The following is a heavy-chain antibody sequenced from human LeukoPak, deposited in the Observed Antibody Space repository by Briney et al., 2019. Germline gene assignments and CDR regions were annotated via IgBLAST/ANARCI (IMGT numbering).Heavy chain of an antibody. CDR3: ARGGSTVTTGDAFDI. D-gene: IGHD4-17*01. CDR2: ISSSSSYI. J-gene: IGHJ3*02. CDR1: GFTFSSYS. V-gene: IGHV3-21*01. Sequence: GGSLRLSCAASGFTFSSYSMSWVRQAPGKGLEWVSSISSSSSYIYYADSVKGRFTISRDNAKNSLYLQMNRLRAEDTAVYYCARGGSTVTTGDAFDIWGQGTMVTVSS.